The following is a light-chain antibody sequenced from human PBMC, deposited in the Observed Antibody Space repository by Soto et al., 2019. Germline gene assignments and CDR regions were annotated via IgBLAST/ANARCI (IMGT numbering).Light chain of an antibody. V-gene: IGLV2-14*01. CDR3: SSYTSSSTYV. Sequence: QSVVTQPASVSGSPGQSITISCTGTSSDVGGYNYVSWYQQHPGKAPKLMIYDVSNRPSGVSNRFSGFKSGNTASLTISGLQAEDEADYYSSSYTSSSTYVFGTGTKVTVL. CDR1: SSDVGGYNY. J-gene: IGLJ1*01. CDR2: DVS.